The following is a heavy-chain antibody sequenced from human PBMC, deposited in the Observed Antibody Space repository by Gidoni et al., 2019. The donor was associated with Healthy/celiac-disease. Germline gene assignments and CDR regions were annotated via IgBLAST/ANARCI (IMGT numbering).Heavy chain of an antibody. D-gene: IGHD5-12*01. CDR2: ISDDGSNK. CDR1: GFTFSSYA. J-gene: IGHJ4*02. CDR3: ARESGDGYMFDY. Sequence: QVQLVESGGGVVQPGRSLRLSCAASGFTFSSYAMHWVRQAPGKGLEWVAVISDDGSNKYYADSVKGRFTISRDNSKNTLYLQMNSLRAEDTAVYYCARESGDGYMFDYWGQGTLVTVSS. V-gene: IGHV3-30*04.